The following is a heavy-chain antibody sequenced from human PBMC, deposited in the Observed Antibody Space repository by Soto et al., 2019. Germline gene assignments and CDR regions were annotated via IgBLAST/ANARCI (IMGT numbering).Heavy chain of an antibody. Sequence: QVQLQESGPGLVKPSQTLSLTCTVSGGPISSGGYYWSWIRQHPGKGLEWIGYIFTSGSIYYSPSLKSRLTISADPSKNQFSLKLSSVTAVDTAVYYCARNFGYYYDYWGQGTLVTVSS. J-gene: IGHJ4*02. CDR3: ARNFGYYYDY. D-gene: IGHD3-22*01. CDR1: GGPISSGGYY. CDR2: IFTSGSI. V-gene: IGHV4-31*03.